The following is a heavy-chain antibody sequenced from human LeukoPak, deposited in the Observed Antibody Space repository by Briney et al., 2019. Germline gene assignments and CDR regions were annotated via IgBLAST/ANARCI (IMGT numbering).Heavy chain of an antibody. D-gene: IGHD5-18*01. CDR1: GGSISSYY. V-gene: IGHV4-59*12. Sequence: SKTLSLTCTVSGGSISSYYWSWIRQPPGKGLEWIGYIYYSGSTNYNPSLKSRVTISVDTSKNQFSLKLSSVTAADTAVYYCAREQIQLWANDYWGQGTLVTVSS. CDR3: AREQIQLWANDY. J-gene: IGHJ4*02. CDR2: IYYSGST.